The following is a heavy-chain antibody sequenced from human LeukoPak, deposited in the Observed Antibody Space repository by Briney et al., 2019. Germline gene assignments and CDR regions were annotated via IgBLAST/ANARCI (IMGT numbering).Heavy chain of an antibody. CDR1: GFSVRSEY. Sequence: GGSLRLSCAASGFSVRSEYMTWVRQAPGKGLEWVSVIYSGGTTYYADSVKGRFTISRDNSKNTLFLQMNSLRPDDTAAYYCASGTPGDSWSYRAFDYWGQGTLVTVSS. J-gene: IGHJ4*02. CDR2: IYSGGTT. D-gene: IGHD1-26*01. CDR3: ASGTPGDSWSYRAFDY. V-gene: IGHV3-66*02.